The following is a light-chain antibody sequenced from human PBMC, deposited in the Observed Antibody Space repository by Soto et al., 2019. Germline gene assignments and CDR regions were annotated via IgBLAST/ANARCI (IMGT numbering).Light chain of an antibody. V-gene: IGLV2-14*01. CDR3: SSYASSRDVL. CDR2: DVS. CDR1: SSDVGSYNY. Sequence: QAVVTQPASVSGSPGQSITISCTGTSSDVGSYNYVSWYQQHPGKAPKLMIYDVSNRPSGVSNRFSGSKSGNTASLTISGLQAEDEADYYCSSYASSRDVLFGGGTQLTVL. J-gene: IGLJ2*01.